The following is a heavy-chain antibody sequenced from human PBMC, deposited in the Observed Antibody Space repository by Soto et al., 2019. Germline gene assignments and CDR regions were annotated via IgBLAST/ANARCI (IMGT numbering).Heavy chain of an antibody. CDR2: ISGSDGST. CDR3: AKDSSYPAAEPDY. Sequence: EVQLLASGGGLVQPGGSLRLSCAASGFTFSSYAMSWVRQAPGKGLEWVSGISGSDGSTYYADSVKGRFTISRDNSKNTLYLQMNSLRAEDTAVYYCAKDSSYPAAEPDYWGQGTLVTVSS. J-gene: IGHJ4*02. D-gene: IGHD2-2*01. CDR1: GFTFSSYA. V-gene: IGHV3-23*01.